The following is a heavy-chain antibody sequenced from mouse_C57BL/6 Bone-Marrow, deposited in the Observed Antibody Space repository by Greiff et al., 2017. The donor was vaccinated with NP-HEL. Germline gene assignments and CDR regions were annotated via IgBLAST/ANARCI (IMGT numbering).Heavy chain of an antibody. D-gene: IGHD3-1*01. J-gene: IGHJ3*01. CDR3: ARVGTWGYRYSFAY. CDR1: GFTFSSYA. Sequence: EVNLVESGGGLVKPGGSLKLSCAASGFTFSSYAMSWVRQTPEKRLEWVATISDGGSYTYYPDNVKGRFSISRDNAKNNLYLQMSHLKSEDTAMYYCARVGTWGYRYSFAYWGQGTLVTVSA. CDR2: ISDGGSYT. V-gene: IGHV5-4*03.